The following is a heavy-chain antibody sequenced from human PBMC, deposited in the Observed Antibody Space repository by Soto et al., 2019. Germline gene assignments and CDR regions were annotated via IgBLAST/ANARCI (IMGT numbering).Heavy chain of an antibody. CDR3: ARVARGIAAAGHFDY. V-gene: IGHV4-31*03. J-gene: IGHJ4*02. CDR2: IYYSGST. CDR1: GGPISSGGYY. Sequence: SETLSLTCTVSGGPISSGGYYWSWIRQHPGKGLEWIGYIYYSGSTYYNPSLKSRVTISVDTSKNQFSLKLSSVTAADTAVYYCARVARGIAAAGHFDYWGQGTLVTVSS. D-gene: IGHD6-13*01.